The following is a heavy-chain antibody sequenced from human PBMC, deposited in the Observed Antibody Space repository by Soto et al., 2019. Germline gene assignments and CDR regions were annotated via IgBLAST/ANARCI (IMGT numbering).Heavy chain of an antibody. V-gene: IGHV5-51*01. CDR1: GYSFTCYW. Sequence: GESLKISCKGSGYSFTCYWIGWVRQMPGKGLEWMGIIYPGDSDTRYSPSFQGQVTISADKSISTAYLQWSSLKASDTAMYYCASGVAAPPYYYGMDVWGQGTTVTVSS. J-gene: IGHJ6*02. CDR2: IYPGDSDT. CDR3: ASGVAAPPYYYGMDV. D-gene: IGHD6-13*01.